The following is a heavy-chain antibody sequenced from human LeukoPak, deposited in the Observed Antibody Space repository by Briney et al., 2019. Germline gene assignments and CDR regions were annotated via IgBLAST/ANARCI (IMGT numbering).Heavy chain of an antibody. V-gene: IGHV4-4*02. J-gene: IGHJ4*02. D-gene: IGHD6-13*01. Sequence: PSETLSLTCAVSGDSISSSHWWSWVRQSPGKGLEWIGEIYHSGNTNYNPSLKSQVSISIDTSKNQFSLQLNSVTPEDTAVYYCARLAAAAGTRALDYWGQGTLVTVSS. CDR3: ARLAAAAGTRALDY. CDR2: IYHSGNT. CDR1: GDSISSSHW.